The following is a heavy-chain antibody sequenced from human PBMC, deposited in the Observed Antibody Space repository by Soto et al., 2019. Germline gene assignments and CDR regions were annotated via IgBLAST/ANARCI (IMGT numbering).Heavy chain of an antibody. V-gene: IGHV3-66*01. D-gene: IGHD7-27*01. CDR1: GFTVSNNY. Sequence: EVQLVESGGDLVQPGESLRLSCAASGFTVSNNYMSWVRQGPGKGLEWVSFIYSGGNTYYADSVKGRVTISRDKSKNTLYLQMNNLRVEDTAVYYCTRRPGSWGQGPLVTVSS. CDR2: IYSGGNT. J-gene: IGHJ5*02. CDR3: TRRPGS.